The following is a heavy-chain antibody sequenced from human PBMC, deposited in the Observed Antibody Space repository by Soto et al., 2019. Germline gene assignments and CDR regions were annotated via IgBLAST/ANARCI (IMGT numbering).Heavy chain of an antibody. D-gene: IGHD3-22*01. CDR1: GRSISPYY. J-gene: IGHJ5*01. CDR2: IYYSGST. Sequence: SETLSLTCTVSGRSISPYYLNWIRQPPGKGLEWMGYIYYSGSTHHTDALKNRVTISVGTYKHHFPLTLSSVTAAVTALYYCARARYSSGYHYVLFDYWGQGTLVTVSS. V-gene: IGHV4-59*01. CDR3: ARARYSSGYHYVLFDY.